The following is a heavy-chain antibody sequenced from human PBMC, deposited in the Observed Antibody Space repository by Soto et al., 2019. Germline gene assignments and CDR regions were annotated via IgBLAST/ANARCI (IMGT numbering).Heavy chain of an antibody. CDR3: ATLTPRITIFGVVIGNDAFDI. D-gene: IGHD3-3*01. CDR2: SYHSGST. Sequence: QVQLQESGPGLVKPSGTLSLTCAVSSGSISSSNWWSWVRQPPGKGLEWIGESYHSGSTNYNPSLKSRVTISVDKSKNQFSLKLSSVTAADTAVYYCATLTPRITIFGVVIGNDAFDIWGQGTMVTVSS. V-gene: IGHV4-4*02. J-gene: IGHJ3*02. CDR1: SGSISSSNW.